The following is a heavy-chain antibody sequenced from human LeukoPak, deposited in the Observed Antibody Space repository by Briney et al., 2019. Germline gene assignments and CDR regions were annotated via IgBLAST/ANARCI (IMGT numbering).Heavy chain of an antibody. V-gene: IGHV3-66*01. Sequence: GGSLRLSCAASGFIVSNNYMFWVRQAPGKGLEWVSAIYSDGRTYYADSVRGRFTISRDISKSTLYLQMSSLRAEDTAVYYCARAHTLRATSAQSFGPWGQGTLVTVSS. J-gene: IGHJ5*02. CDR3: ARAHTLRATSAQSFGP. CDR1: GFIVSNNY. CDR2: IYSDGRT. D-gene: IGHD3-16*01.